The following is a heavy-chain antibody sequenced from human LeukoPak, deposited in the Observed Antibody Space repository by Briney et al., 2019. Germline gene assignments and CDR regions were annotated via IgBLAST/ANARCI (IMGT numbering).Heavy chain of an antibody. CDR2: ISSSGSTI. J-gene: IGHJ4*02. D-gene: IGHD3-22*01. Sequence: GGSLRLSCAASGFTFSSYEMNWVRQAPGKGLEWVSYISSSGSTIYYADSVKGRFTISRDNAKNSLYLQMNSLRAEDTAVYYCARDYDSSGYYGPYFDHWGQGTLVTVSS. CDR1: GFTFSSYE. V-gene: IGHV3-48*03. CDR3: ARDYDSSGYYGPYFDH.